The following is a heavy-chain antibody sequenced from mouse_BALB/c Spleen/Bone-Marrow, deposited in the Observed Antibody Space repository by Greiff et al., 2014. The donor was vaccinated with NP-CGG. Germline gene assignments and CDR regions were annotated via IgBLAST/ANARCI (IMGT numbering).Heavy chain of an antibody. Sequence: EVLLEQSGGGLVKPGASLKLSCAASGFTFSDYYIYWLRQTPEKRLEWVGTISDGGNYTYYPDNVKGPFTISRDNAKNNLYLQMSSLKSEDAAMYYCARSRMWYGAMDYWGQGTSVTVLS. D-gene: IGHD1-1*02. CDR3: ARSRMWYGAMDY. V-gene: IGHV5-4*02. CDR1: GFTFSDYY. J-gene: IGHJ4*01. CDR2: ISDGGNYT.